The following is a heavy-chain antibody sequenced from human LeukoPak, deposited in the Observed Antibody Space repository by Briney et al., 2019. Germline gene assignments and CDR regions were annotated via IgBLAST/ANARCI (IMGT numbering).Heavy chain of an antibody. J-gene: IGHJ4*02. Sequence: GGSLRLSCAASGFTFSSYDMTWVRQAPGKGLEWVSAISGSGGSTYYADSVKGRFTISRDNSKNTLYLQMNSLRAEDTAVYYCAKDTNLVVVVSFFDYWGQGTLVTVSS. D-gene: IGHD3-22*01. V-gene: IGHV3-23*01. CDR2: ISGSGGST. CDR1: GFTFSSYD. CDR3: AKDTNLVVVVSFFDY.